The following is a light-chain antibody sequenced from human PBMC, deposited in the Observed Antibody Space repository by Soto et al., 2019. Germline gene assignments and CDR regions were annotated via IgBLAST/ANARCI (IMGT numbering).Light chain of an antibody. CDR2: HSS. CDR3: QQYDSLPLT. J-gene: IGKJ4*01. V-gene: IGKV1-33*01. CDR1: QDISNS. Sequence: DIPMTQSPSSLSASVGDRVTITCQAGQDISNSLNWYQQKPGKAPNLLIYHSSSLETGVPSRFSGSGSGTDFTFTISSLQPEDIATYYCQQYDSLPLTFGGGTKVEIK.